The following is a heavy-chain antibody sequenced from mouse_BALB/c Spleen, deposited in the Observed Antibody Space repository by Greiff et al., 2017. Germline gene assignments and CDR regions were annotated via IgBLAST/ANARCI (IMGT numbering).Heavy chain of an antibody. CDR3: ARGGGGYWDFDD. CDR1: GFTFSSYA. J-gene: IGHJ1*01. Sequence: EVMLVESGGGLVKPGGSLKLSCAASGFTFSSYAMSWVRQTPEKRLEWVASISSGGSSYYPDSVMGRFTISRDKARNILYLQMSSLRSEDTAMDYCARGGGGYWDFDDWGAGTTVTVSS. V-gene: IGHV5-6-5*01. CDR2: ISSGGSS.